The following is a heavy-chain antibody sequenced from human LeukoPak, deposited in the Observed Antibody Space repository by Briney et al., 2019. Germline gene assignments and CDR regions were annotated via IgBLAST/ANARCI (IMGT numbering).Heavy chain of an antibody. CDR3: ARKTDHQTGGDY. Sequence: GGSLRLSCAASGFSVGRNYMTWVRQAPGEGLEWVSLIYSGGSTSYADSVKGRFTISRDNSKNTLYLQMSSLRAEDTAVYYCARKTDHQTGGDYWGQGTLVTVSS. D-gene: IGHD1-1*01. CDR2: IYSGGST. J-gene: IGHJ4*02. V-gene: IGHV3-66*01. CDR1: GFSVGRNY.